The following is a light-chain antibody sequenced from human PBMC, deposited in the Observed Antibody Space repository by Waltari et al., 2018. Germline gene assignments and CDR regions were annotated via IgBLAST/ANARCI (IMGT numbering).Light chain of an antibody. J-gene: IGKJ1*01. V-gene: IGKV1-5*03. CDR3: QQYYAYSWT. Sequence: DIQMTQSPSTLSASVGDRVSITCLASQTISTWLAWFQQKPGKAPKLLIYKASSLESGVPSRFSGSGSETEFTLTISSLQPDDFATYYCQQYYAYSWTFGQGTKVEIK. CDR2: KAS. CDR1: QTISTW.